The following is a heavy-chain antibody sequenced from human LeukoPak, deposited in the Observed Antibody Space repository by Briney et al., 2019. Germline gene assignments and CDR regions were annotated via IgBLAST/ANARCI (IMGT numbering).Heavy chain of an antibody. D-gene: IGHD1-26*01. CDR1: GYSFTSYW. CDR2: IYPGDSDT. CDR3: ARRGVGATSDY. V-gene: IGHV5-51*01. Sequence: GESLKISCKGSGYSFTSYWIGGVRQMPVKGLEWMGIIYPGDSDTRYSPSLQGQVTISADKSISTAYLQWSSLKASDTAVYYCARRGVGATSDYWGQGTLVTVSS. J-gene: IGHJ4*02.